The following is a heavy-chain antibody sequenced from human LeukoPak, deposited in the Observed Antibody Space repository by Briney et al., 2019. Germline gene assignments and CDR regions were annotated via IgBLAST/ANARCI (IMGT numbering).Heavy chain of an antibody. CDR3: AKDHMRDDILTGYPAPFDY. CDR2: IGSRGDST. V-gene: IGHV3-23*01. CDR1: GFTFRSYG. J-gene: IGHJ4*02. Sequence: GGSPRLSCAASGFTFRSYGMSWVRQAPGKGLEWVSSIGSRGDSTYYADSVKGRVTISRDNSKNMVYLEMYSLRVEDTAIYYCAKDHMRDDILTGYPAPFDYWGQGNLVTVSS. D-gene: IGHD3-9*01.